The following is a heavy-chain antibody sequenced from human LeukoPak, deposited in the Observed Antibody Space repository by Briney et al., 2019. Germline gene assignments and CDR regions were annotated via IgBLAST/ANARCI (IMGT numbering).Heavy chain of an antibody. Sequence: PGGSLRLSCAASGFTLSHYYTTWIRQAPGKGLEWLSCISSSGDTIYYADSVKGRFTVSRDNAENSLYLQMNSLRAEDTAMYYCARQGSEIDYWGQGTLVTVSS. V-gene: IGHV3-11*01. J-gene: IGHJ4*02. CDR1: GFTLSHYY. CDR2: ISSSGDTI. CDR3: ARQGSEIDY.